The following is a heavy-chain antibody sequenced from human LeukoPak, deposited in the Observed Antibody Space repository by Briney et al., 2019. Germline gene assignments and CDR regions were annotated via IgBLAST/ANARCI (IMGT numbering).Heavy chain of an antibody. V-gene: IGHV3-48*03. CDR3: ARAILYYDSSGARVGAFDI. CDR1: GFTFSSYE. CDR2: ISSSGSTI. J-gene: IGHJ3*02. Sequence: PGGSLRLFCAASGFTFSSYEMNWVRQAPGKGLEWVSYISSSGSTIYYADSVKGRFTISRDNAKNSLYLQMNSLRAEDTAVYYCARAILYYDSSGARVGAFDIWGQGTMVTVSS. D-gene: IGHD3-22*01.